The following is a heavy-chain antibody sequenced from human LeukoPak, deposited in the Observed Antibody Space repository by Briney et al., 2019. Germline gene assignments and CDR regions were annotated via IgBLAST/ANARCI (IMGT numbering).Heavy chain of an antibody. V-gene: IGHV1-18*01. CDR1: GYTFTSYG. Sequence: EASVKVSCKASGYTFTSYGISWVRQAPGQGLEWMGWISAYNGNTNYAQKLQGRVTMTTDTSTSTAYMELRSLRSEDTAVYYCAYAEEGRFDYWGQGTLVTVSS. CDR3: AYAEEGRFDY. D-gene: IGHD2-2*01. J-gene: IGHJ4*02. CDR2: ISAYNGNT.